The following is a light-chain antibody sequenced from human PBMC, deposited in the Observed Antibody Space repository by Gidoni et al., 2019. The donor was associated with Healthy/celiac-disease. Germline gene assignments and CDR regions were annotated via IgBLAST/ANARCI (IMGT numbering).Light chain of an antibody. V-gene: IGLV2-14*01. J-gene: IGLJ2*01. CDR1: SSDVGGYNY. Sequence: QSAMTQPASVSGSPGQSITSSCTGTSSDVGGYNYVSWYQQHPGKAPKLMIYDVSNRPSGFSNRFSGSKSGNTASLTISGLQAEDEADYYCSSYTSSSVVFGGGTKLTVL. CDR3: SSYTSSSVV. CDR2: DVS.